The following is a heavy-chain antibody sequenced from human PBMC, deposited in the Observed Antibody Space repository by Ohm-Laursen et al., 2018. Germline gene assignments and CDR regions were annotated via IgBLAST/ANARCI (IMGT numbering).Heavy chain of an antibody. CDR2: ISSSGSSI. D-gene: IGHD1-26*01. J-gene: IGHJ4*02. CDR1: GFTFSSYE. CDR3: AKGGGAEFDY. Sequence: SLRLSCAASGFTFSSYEMNWVRQAPGKGLEWVSYISSSGSSIYYADSLKGRFTISRDNSRNTVYLHMNSLRPEDTAEYYCAKGGGAEFDYWGQGTLVTVSS. V-gene: IGHV3-48*03.